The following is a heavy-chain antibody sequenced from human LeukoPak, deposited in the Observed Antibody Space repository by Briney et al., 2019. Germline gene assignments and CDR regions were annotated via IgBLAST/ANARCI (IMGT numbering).Heavy chain of an antibody. CDR3: ARTWGLWFGESIPTPDFDY. CDR1: GYTFTSYA. CDR2: INAGNGNT. D-gene: IGHD3-10*01. J-gene: IGHJ4*02. V-gene: IGHV1-3*01. Sequence: ASVKVSCKASGYTFTSYAMHWVRQAPGQRLEWMGWINAGNGNTKYSQKFQGRVTITRDTSASTAYMELSSLRSEDTAVYYCARTWGLWFGESIPTPDFDYWGQGTLVTVSS.